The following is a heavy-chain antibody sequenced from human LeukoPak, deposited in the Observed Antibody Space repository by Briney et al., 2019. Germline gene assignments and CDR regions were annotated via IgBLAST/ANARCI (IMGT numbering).Heavy chain of an antibody. CDR1: CGSISSSTYY. D-gene: IGHD6-13*01. CDR3: ARDILATSIAAPYY. V-gene: IGHV4-39*07. CDR2: IFYSGRT. J-gene: IGHJ4*02. Sequence: SSETLSLTCTVACGSISSSTYYLGWIRQPPGKGLEWIGSIFYSGRTYYNPSLKSRVTMSVDTSKNRFSLRLRSVNAEDTAVYYCARDILATSIAAPYYWGQGTLVTVSS.